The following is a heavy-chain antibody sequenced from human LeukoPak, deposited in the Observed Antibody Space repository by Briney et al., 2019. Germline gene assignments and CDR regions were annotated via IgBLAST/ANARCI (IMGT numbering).Heavy chain of an antibody. CDR1: GFTFSSHE. CDR3: ARDGVQGAPLGGYFDY. CDR2: ISGGGSKI. J-gene: IGHJ4*02. Sequence: PGGSLRLSCAASGFTFSSHEMNWVRQAPGKGLEWLSYISGGGSKIYYADSVQGRFTISRDNAKNSLYLQLNSLRAEDTAVYYCARDGVQGAPLGGYFDYWGQGILVTVSS. V-gene: IGHV3-48*03. D-gene: IGHD3-10*01.